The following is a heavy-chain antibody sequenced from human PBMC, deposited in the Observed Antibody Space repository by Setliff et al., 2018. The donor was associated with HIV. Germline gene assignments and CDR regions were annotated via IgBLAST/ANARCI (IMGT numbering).Heavy chain of an antibody. CDR1: GFTFSSYW. D-gene: IGHD6-13*01. CDR2: INSDGSST. Sequence: GGSLRLSCAASGFTFSSYWMHWVRQAPRKGLVWVSRINSDGSSTSYADSVKGRFTISRDNAKNTLYLQMNSLRAEDTAVYYCAREAGGAAAGRTNWFDPWGQGTLVTVS. V-gene: IGHV3-74*01. J-gene: IGHJ5*02. CDR3: AREAGGAAAGRTNWFDP.